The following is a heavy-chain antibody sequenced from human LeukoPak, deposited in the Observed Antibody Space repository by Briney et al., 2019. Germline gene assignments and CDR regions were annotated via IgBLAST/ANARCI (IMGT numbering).Heavy chain of an antibody. CDR2: IYLPDSDI. D-gene: IGHD2-15*01. J-gene: IGHJ5*02. CDR3: ARQEYCSGGSCYTWFDP. Sequence: GESLKISCKGSGYSFTNYWIGWVRQMPGKGLEWMGSIYLPDSDIRYSPSFQGQVTISADKSISTAYLQWSSLKASDTAMYYCARQEYCSGGSCYTWFDPWGQGTLVTVSS. V-gene: IGHV5-51*01. CDR1: GYSFTNYW.